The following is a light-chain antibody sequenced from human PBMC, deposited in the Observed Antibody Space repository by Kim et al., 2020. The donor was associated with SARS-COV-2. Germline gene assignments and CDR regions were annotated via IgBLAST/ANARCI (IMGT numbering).Light chain of an antibody. V-gene: IGLV3-1*01. CDR1: KLGDKY. CDR2: QDS. J-gene: IGLJ2*01. CDR3: QAWDSSTDVV. Sequence: SYELTQPPSVSVSPGQTASITCSGDKLGDKYACWYQQKPGQSPVLVIYQDSKRPSGIPERFSGSNSGNTATLTISGTQAMEEADYYCQAWDSSTDVVFGGGTQLTVL.